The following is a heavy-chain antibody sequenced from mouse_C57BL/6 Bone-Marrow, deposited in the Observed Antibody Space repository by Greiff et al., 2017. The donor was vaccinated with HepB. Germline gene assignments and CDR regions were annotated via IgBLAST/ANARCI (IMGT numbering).Heavy chain of an antibody. CDR3: ARAYITTVVAHFDY. J-gene: IGHJ2*01. CDR2: ISYDGSN. V-gene: IGHV3-6*01. Sequence: EVKLMESGPGLVKPSQSLSLTCSVTGYSITSGYYWNWIRQFPGNKLEWMGYISYDGSNNYNPSLKNRISITRDTSKNQFFLKLNSVTTEDTATYYCARAYITTVVAHFDYWGQGTTLTVSS. CDR1: GYSITSGYY. D-gene: IGHD1-1*01.